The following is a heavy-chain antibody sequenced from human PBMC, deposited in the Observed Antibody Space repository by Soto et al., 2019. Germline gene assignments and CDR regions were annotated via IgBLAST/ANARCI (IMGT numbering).Heavy chain of an antibody. CDR2: IYYSGST. CDR3: ARLLLNFDWLSKSTDYYGMDV. CDR1: GGSISSSSYY. J-gene: IGHJ6*02. Sequence: SETLSLTCTVSGGSISSSSYYWGWIRQPPGKGLEWIGSIYYSGSTYYNPSLKSRVTISVDTSKNQFSLKLSPVTAADTAVYYCARLLLNFDWLSKSTDYYGMDVWGQGTTVTVSS. V-gene: IGHV4-39*01. D-gene: IGHD3-9*01.